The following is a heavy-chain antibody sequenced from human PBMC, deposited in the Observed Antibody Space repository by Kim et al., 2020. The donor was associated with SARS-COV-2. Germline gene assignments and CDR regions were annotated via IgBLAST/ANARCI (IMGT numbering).Heavy chain of an antibody. J-gene: IGHJ4*02. D-gene: IGHD1-26*01. CDR2: IHPISGDS. V-gene: IGHV1-2*06. CDR1: GYTFTAYY. CDR3: SRVSLQGGSPEY. Sequence: ASVKVSCKASGYTFTAYYMHWVRQAPGQGFEWMGRIHPISGDSNYAQNFQGRVTMTRDTSISTAYMDLSMLTSDDTAVYFCSRVSLQGGSPEYWGQGTLV.